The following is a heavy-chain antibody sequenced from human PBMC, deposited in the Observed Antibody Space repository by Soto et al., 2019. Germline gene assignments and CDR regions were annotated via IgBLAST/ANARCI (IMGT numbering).Heavy chain of an antibody. CDR1: GITISDSA. V-gene: IGHV3-73*02. CDR3: TTLSQSEDFWLDP. CDR2: IKPRSENYAT. Sequence: ELQLLESGGGLVQQGGSLRISCAASGITISDSAIHWVRQASGKGLEWIGRIKPRSENYATAYAASVTGRFTFFRDDSKNMAYLQMNSLNTEDTAIYFCTTLSQSEDFWLDPWGQGTLVTVSS. J-gene: IGHJ5*02.